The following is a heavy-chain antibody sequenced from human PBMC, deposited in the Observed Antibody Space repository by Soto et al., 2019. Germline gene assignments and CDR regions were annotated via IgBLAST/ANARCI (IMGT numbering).Heavy chain of an antibody. CDR3: ATVDTVVGY. CDR1: GFTFSSYS. Sequence: EVQLVESGGGLVQPGGSLRLSCAASGFTFSSYSMNWVRQAPGKGLEWVSYISSSSSTIYYADSVKGRFTIARDKAKNSLYLQMNGLRDGDTAVYYCATVDTVVGYWGQGTLVTVSS. V-gene: IGHV3-48*02. CDR2: ISSSSSTI. D-gene: IGHD5-18*01. J-gene: IGHJ4*02.